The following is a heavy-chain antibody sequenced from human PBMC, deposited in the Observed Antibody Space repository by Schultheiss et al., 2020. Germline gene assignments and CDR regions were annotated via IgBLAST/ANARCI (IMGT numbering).Heavy chain of an antibody. D-gene: IGHD4-11*01. CDR1: GGSISSYY. V-gene: IGHV4-59*01. CDR2: IYYSGST. CDR3: ARHGLPPYSNIFRYDLDV. Sequence: SQTLSLTCTVSGGSISSYYWSWIRQPPGKGLEWIGYIYYSGSTYYNPSLKSRVTISVDMSKNQFSLKLTSVTAADTAVYFCARHGLPPYSNIFRYDLDVWGRGTTVTVSS. J-gene: IGHJ6*02.